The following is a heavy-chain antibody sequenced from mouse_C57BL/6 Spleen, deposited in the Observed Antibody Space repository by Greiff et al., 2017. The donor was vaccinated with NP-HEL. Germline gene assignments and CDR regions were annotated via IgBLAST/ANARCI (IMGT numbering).Heavy chain of an antibody. CDR3: ARGFITTVVYFDY. Sequence: DVKLVESGGGLVKPGGSLKLSCAASGFTFSSYAMSWVRQTPEKRLEWVATISDGGSYTYYPDNVKGRFTISRDNAKNNLYLQMSHLKSEDTAMYYCARGFITTVVYFDYWGHSTTLTVSS. CDR1: GFTFSSYA. CDR2: ISDGGSYT. V-gene: IGHV5-4*03. J-gene: IGHJ2*01. D-gene: IGHD1-1*01.